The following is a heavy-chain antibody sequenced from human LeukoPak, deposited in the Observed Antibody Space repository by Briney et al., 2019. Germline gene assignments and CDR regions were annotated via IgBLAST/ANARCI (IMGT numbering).Heavy chain of an antibody. CDR2: INGDGSST. D-gene: IGHD6-6*01. V-gene: IGHV3-74*01. CDR1: GFTFSTYW. J-gene: IGHJ4*02. Sequence: GGSLRLSCAATGFTFSTYWMHWVRQAPAKGLVLVSRINGDGSSTTYADSVKGRFTISRDNAKNTLYLQMNSLRAEDTAVYYCARGYSSSYRIDYWGQGTLVTVSS. CDR3: ARGYSSSYRIDY.